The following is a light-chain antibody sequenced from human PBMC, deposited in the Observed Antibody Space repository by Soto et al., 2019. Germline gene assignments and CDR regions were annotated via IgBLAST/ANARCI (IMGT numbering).Light chain of an antibody. Sequence: DIQMTQSPSTLSASVGDRVTITCRASQSISSRLAWHQQKPGKAPKLLIYDGSSLESGVPSRFSGSGSGTEFTLTITSLQPDDFATYYCQQYNTYSYTFGQGTKLEIK. CDR3: QQYNTYSYT. CDR1: QSISSR. CDR2: DGS. J-gene: IGKJ2*01. V-gene: IGKV1-5*01.